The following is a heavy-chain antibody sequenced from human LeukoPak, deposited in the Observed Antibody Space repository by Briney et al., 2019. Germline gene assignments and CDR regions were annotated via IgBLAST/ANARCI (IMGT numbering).Heavy chain of an antibody. CDR1: GFTFSSYA. Sequence: GGSLRLSCAVSGFTFSSYAMSWVRQAPGKGLEWVSAISGSGDSTYYADSAKGRFTISRDNSKNTLYLQMNSLRAEDTAVYYCAKASYISSWYQDYWGQGTLVTVSS. V-gene: IGHV3-23*01. J-gene: IGHJ4*02. CDR3: AKASYISSWYQDY. D-gene: IGHD6-13*01. CDR2: ISGSGDST.